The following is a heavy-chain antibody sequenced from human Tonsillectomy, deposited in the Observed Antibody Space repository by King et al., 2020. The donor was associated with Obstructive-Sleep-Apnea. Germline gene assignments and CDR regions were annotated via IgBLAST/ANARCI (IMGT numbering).Heavy chain of an antibody. V-gene: IGHV3-64D*06. CDR3: VKEGHNRRGGSFFDC. J-gene: IGHJ4*02. CDR1: GFTFSSWS. Sequence: VQLVESGGGLVQFGGSLRLSCSASGFTFSSWSMHWVRQGPGKGVEYVSGFSAEGGGTYYADSVKGRFTVSRDDSKDTLSLQMDSLTTEDTAVYYCVKEGHNRRGGSFFDCWGQGTLVTVSS. D-gene: IGHD1-26*01. CDR2: FSAEGGGT.